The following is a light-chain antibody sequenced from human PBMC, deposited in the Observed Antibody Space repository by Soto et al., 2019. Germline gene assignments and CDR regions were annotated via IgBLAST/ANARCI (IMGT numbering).Light chain of an antibody. Sequence: QSALTQPASVSASPGQSITISCTGTSSDVGSYTLVSWYQQHPGKAPKLMIYEGTKRPSGISDRFSGSKSGNTASLTISGLQAEDEADYYCCSYAGSSTFGVVFGGGTQLTVL. V-gene: IGLV2-23*03. J-gene: IGLJ2*01. CDR3: CSYAGSSTFGVV. CDR1: SSDVGSYTL. CDR2: EGT.